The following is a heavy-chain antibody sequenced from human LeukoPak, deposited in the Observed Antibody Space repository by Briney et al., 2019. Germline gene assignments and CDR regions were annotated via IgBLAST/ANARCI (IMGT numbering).Heavy chain of an antibody. D-gene: IGHD2-8*01. Sequence: GGSLRLSCAASGFTFSSYTIHWVRQPPGKGLEWVSVISASGVVTNYADSVKGRFTISRDNSKNTLYLQMNSLRVEDTAVYYCAKDRIKSGYNGALDIWGQGTMVTVSS. J-gene: IGHJ3*02. CDR2: ISASGVVT. CDR3: AKDRIKSGYNGALDI. V-gene: IGHV3-23*01. CDR1: GFTFSSYT.